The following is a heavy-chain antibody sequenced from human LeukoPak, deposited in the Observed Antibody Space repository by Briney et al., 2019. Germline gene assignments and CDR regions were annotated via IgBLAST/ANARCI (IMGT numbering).Heavy chain of an antibody. V-gene: IGHV1-3*01. CDR2: INAGNGNT. D-gene: IGHD6-19*01. J-gene: IGHJ4*02. Sequence: ASVKVSCKASGYTFTSYAMHWVRQAPGQRLEWMGWINAGNGNTKYSQKFQGRVTITRDTSASTAYMELSSLRSEDTAVCYCARLKTGSGWYNYFDYWGQGTLVTVSS. CDR1: GYTFTSYA. CDR3: ARLKTGSGWYNYFDY.